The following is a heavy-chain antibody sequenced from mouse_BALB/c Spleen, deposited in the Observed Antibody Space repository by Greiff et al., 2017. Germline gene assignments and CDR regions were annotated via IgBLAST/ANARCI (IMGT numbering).Heavy chain of an antibody. CDR3: ANWDAY. V-gene: IGHV14-3*02. Sequence: EVKLMESGAELVKPGASVKLSCTASGFNIKDTYMHWVKQRPEQGLEWIGRIDPANGNTKYDPKFQGKATITADTSSNTAYLQLSSLTSEDTAVYYCANWDAYWGQGTLVTVSA. CDR2: IDPANGNT. CDR1: GFNIKDTY. D-gene: IGHD4-1*01. J-gene: IGHJ3*01.